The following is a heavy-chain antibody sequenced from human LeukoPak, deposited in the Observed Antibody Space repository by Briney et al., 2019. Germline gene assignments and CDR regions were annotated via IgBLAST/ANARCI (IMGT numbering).Heavy chain of an antibody. V-gene: IGHV3-9*01. CDR3: AKVARPGAFDP. D-gene: IGHD7-27*01. Sequence: GGSLRLSCAASGFTFDDYAMHWVRQAPGKGLEWVSGISWNSGSIGYADSVKGRFTISRDNAKNSLYLQMNSLRAEDTAVYYCAKVARPGAFDPWGQGTLVTVSS. CDR1: GFTFDDYA. CDR2: ISWNSGSI. J-gene: IGHJ5*02.